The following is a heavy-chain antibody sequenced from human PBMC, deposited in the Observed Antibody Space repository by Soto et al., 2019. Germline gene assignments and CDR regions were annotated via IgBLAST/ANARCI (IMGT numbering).Heavy chain of an antibody. CDR1: GFTFSDHY. CDR2: TRNKANSYTT. V-gene: IGHV3-72*01. D-gene: IGHD1-26*01. J-gene: IGHJ5*02. CDR3: ARCVGPDNWFDP. Sequence: GGSLRLSCAASGFTFSDHYMDWVRQAPGKGLEWVGRTRNKANSYTTEYAASVKGRFTISRDGSKNSLYLQMNSLKTEDTAVYYCARCVGPDNWFDPWGQGTLVTVSS.